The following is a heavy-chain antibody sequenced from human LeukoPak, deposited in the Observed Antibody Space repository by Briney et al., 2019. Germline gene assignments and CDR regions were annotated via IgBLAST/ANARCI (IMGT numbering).Heavy chain of an antibody. Sequence: GGSLRLSCAASGFTFSSYEMNWVRQAPGKGLEWVSYISSSGSTIYYADSVKGRFTISRDNAKNSLYLQMNSLRAEDTAVYYCARVEEDAFDIWGRGTMVTVSS. CDR2: ISSSGSTI. CDR1: GFTFSSYE. CDR3: ARVEEDAFDI. V-gene: IGHV3-48*03. J-gene: IGHJ3*02.